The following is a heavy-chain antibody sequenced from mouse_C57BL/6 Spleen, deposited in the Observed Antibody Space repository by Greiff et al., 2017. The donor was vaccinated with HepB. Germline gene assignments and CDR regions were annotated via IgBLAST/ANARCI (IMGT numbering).Heavy chain of an antibody. CDR1: GYAFSSYW. J-gene: IGHJ3*01. V-gene: IGHV1-80*01. CDR2: IYPGDGDT. CDR3: ARQQLRLSAFAY. Sequence: VKVVESGAELVKPGASVKISCKASGYAFSSYWMNWVKQRPGKGLEWIGQIYPGDGDTNYNGKFKGKATLTADKSSSTAYMQLSSLTSEDSAVYFCARQQLRLSAFAYWGQGTLVTVSA. D-gene: IGHD3-2*02.